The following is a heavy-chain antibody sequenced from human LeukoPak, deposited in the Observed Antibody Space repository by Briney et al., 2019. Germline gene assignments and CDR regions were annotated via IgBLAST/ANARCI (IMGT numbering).Heavy chain of an antibody. CDR3: TRSYGDYVFDY. V-gene: IGHV3-73*01. D-gene: IGHD4-17*01. CDR2: ITDRDSHYPT. J-gene: IGHJ4*02. CDR1: GFNFRDSS. Sequence: PGGSLRLSCAASGFNFRDSSMHWFRQASGKGLEWVGRITDRDSHYPTVYAASVEGRFSISRDDSKNTAYLQMNSLKTDDTAVYYCTRSYGDYVFDYWGQGTLVTVSS.